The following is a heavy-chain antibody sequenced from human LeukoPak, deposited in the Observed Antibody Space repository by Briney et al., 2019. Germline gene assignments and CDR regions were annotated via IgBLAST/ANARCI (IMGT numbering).Heavy chain of an antibody. D-gene: IGHD2-15*01. J-gene: IGHJ4*02. V-gene: IGHV3-23*01. CDR3: TTRSPARYCSDGACYSSADY. CDR1: GFTFSSYA. Sequence: GGSLRLSCAASGFTFSSYAMSWVRQAPGKGLEWVSGISGSGGSTYYADSVKGRFTISRDNSKNTVYLQMNSLNTEDTAMYYCTTRSPARYCSDGACYSSADYWGQGTLVTVSS. CDR2: ISGSGGST.